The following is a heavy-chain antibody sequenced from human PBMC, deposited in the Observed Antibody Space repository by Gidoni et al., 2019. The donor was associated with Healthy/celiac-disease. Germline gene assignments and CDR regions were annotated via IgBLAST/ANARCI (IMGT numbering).Heavy chain of an antibody. V-gene: IGHV3-30*18. D-gene: IGHD3-9*01. CDR1: GFTFSSYG. Sequence: QVQLVASGGGVVQPGRSLRLSCAASGFTFSSYGMHWVRQAPGKGLEWVAVISYDGSNKYYADSVKGRFTISRDNSKNTLYLQMNSLRAEDTAVYYCAKDTGVPSYYDILTGYYPRDAFDIWGQGTMVTVSS. CDR2: ISYDGSNK. J-gene: IGHJ3*02. CDR3: AKDTGVPSYYDILTGYYPRDAFDI.